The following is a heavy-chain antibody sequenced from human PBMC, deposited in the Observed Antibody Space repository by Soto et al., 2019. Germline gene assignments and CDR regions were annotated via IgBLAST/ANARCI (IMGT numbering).Heavy chain of an antibody. CDR1: EFTFSDYW. J-gene: IGHJ5*02. CDR2: INSAGSTT. Sequence: EVQLVESGGGLVQPGGSLRLSCATSEFTFSDYWMHWVRQAPGKGLVWVSRINSAGSTTNYADSVKGRFTVSRDSAKNPVYLQMNRLRGDDTAVYHCARGGLWAYWLGPWGQGTRVTVSS. D-gene: IGHD5-18*01. V-gene: IGHV3-74*01. CDR3: ARGGLWAYWLGP.